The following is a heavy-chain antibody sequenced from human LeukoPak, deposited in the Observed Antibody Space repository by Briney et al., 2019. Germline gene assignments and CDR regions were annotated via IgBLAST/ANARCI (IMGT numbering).Heavy chain of an antibody. CDR1: GLTFDSYG. J-gene: IGHJ6*02. CDR3: AKDRLAAGTYSMDV. CDR2: LWYRSDK. V-gene: IGHV3-33*06. D-gene: IGHD6-13*01. Sequence: PGRSLRLSRSVSGLTFDSYGVHLVRHHRGEGREWGAGLWYRSDKYYADSVKGRFTISRDTSKKTLYLQMNSLRADDTALYYCAKDRLAAGTYSMDVWGQGTTVTVSS.